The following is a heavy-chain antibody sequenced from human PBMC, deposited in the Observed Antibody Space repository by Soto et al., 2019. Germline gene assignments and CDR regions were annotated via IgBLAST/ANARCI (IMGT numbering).Heavy chain of an antibody. D-gene: IGHD3-10*01. J-gene: IGHJ4*02. CDR3: AADPYYYASSY. Sequence: GGSLRLSCATSGFTFSDYYMTWIRQAPGKGLEWVSYISHSGTAIHYADSVKGRFTVPRDNAQNSLYLQMDSLRAEDTAVYYCAADPYYYASSYWGQGTLVTVSS. V-gene: IGHV3-11*01. CDR2: ISHSGTAI. CDR1: GFTFSDYY.